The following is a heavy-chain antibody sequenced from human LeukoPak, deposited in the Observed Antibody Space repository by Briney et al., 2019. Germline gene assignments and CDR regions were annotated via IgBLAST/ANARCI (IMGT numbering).Heavy chain of an antibody. V-gene: IGHV5-51*03. CDR2: IYPADSDV. CDR3: AAGIAARGKYYFDY. Sequence: GESLKISCKGSGYSFSSYWIGWVRQMPGKGLEWMGIIYPADSDVRYSPSFQGQVTISADKSISTTYLQWSSLKASDTAMYYCAAGIAARGKYYFDYWGQGTLVTVSS. CDR1: GYSFSSYW. D-gene: IGHD6-13*01. J-gene: IGHJ4*02.